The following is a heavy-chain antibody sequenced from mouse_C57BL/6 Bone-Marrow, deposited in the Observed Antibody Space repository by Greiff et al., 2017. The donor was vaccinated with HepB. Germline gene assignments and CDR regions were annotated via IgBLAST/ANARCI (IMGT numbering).Heavy chain of an antibody. CDR3: ARERGFYYDYGFAY. CDR2: ISDGGSYT. D-gene: IGHD2-4*01. V-gene: IGHV5-4*01. CDR1: GFTFSSYA. Sequence: EVQVVESGGGLVKPGGSLKLSCAASGFTFSSYAMSWVRQTPEKRLEWVATISDGGSYTYYPDNVKGRFTISRDNAKNNLYLQMSHLKSEDTAMYYCARERGFYYDYGFAYWGQGTLVTVSA. J-gene: IGHJ3*01.